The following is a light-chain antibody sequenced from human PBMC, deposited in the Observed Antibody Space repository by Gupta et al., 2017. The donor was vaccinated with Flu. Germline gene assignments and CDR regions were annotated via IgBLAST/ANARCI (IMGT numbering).Light chain of an antibody. J-gene: IGKJ4*01. CDR1: QSVLWSSKNWNY. Sequence: NCKSSQSVLWSSKNWNYLARYQQKPGQSPKVLIYCASTRESGVPDRFSGSGSGTDLTLTINGLQAEDVAVYYGQQYYTTPVTFGGGTKVEVK. CDR3: QQYYTTPVT. V-gene: IGKV4-1*01. CDR2: CAS.